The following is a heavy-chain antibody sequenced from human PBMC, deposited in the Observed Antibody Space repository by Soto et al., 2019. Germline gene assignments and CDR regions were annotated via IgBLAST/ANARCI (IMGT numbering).Heavy chain of an antibody. Sequence: EVQLLESGGGLVQPGGSLRLSCAASGFTFSTYAMNWVRQAPGKGLEWVSGISGSGDSTYYADSVKGRFTVSRDNSRTTLYLQMNSLRAEYTAVFYCAKERSSGWSLDYWGQGTLVTVSS. CDR1: GFTFSTYA. V-gene: IGHV3-23*01. CDR3: AKERSSGWSLDY. J-gene: IGHJ4*02. CDR2: ISGSGDST. D-gene: IGHD6-19*01.